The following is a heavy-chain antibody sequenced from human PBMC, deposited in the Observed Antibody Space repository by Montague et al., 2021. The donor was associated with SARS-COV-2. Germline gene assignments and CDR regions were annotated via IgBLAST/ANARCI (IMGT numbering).Heavy chain of an antibody. D-gene: IGHD3-3*01. Sequence: SETLSLTCNVSGGSMIRGGYYWSWIRQPPGKGLEWIGYVYSGGTTYYNPSLKSRVTISEDMSKNQFSLRLASVTAADTAVYYCVRDGGLRFSGGAMDVWGQGTTVTVSS. CDR3: VRDGGLRFSGGAMDV. CDR1: GGSMIRGGYY. CDR2: VYSGGTT. V-gene: IGHV4-31*03. J-gene: IGHJ6*02.